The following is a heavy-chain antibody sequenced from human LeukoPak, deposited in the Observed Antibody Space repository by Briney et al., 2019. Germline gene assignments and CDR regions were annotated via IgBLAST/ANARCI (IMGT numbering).Heavy chain of an antibody. D-gene: IGHD4-17*01. CDR1: GGSIGSYY. CDR2: IYYSGST. Sequence: SETLSLTCTVSGGSIGSYYWSWIRQPPGKGLEWIGYIYYSGSTNYNPSLKSRVTISVDTSKNQFSLKLSSVTAADTAVYYCARDQYGDYVDYWGQGTLVTVSS. J-gene: IGHJ4*02. V-gene: IGHV4-59*01. CDR3: ARDQYGDYVDY.